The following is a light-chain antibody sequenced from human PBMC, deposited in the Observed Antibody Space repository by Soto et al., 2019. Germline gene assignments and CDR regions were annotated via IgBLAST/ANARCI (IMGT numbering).Light chain of an antibody. V-gene: IGLV4-69*01. CDR2: LNSDGSH. Sequence: QSVLTQSPSASASLGPSVKLTCTLSSCPGSYGIAWHQQQPDKGPRFLMRLNSDGSHFKGDGIPDRFSGSSSGAEHYLTISSLQSEDEADYFCQTWGAGIEVFGGGTKVTVL. CDR3: QTWGAGIEV. CDR1: SCPGSYG. J-gene: IGLJ3*02.